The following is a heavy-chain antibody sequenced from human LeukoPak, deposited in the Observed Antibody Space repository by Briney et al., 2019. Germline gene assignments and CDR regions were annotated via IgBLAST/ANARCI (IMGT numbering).Heavy chain of an antibody. D-gene: IGHD3-10*01. CDR1: GLTFDDYG. J-gene: IGHJ3*02. CDR2: INWNGGST. Sequence: GGSLRLSCAASGLTFDDYGMSWVRQAPGKGLEWVSGINWNGGSTGYADSVKGRFTISRDNAKNSLYLQVSSLRAEDTAWYYCARGQNYYGSGSQTFDIWGQGTMVTVSS. V-gene: IGHV3-20*04. CDR3: ARGQNYYGSGSQTFDI.